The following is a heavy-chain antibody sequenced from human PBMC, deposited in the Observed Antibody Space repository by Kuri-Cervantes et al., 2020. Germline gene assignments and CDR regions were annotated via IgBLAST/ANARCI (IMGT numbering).Heavy chain of an antibody. Sequence: GESLKISCAASGFTFSNAWMNWVRQAPGKGLEWVSSISGNSKHIYYAESVRGRFTISRDNAKNSLYLQMNSLRAEDTAVYYCARDTTDSSGWYDWGQGTLVTVSS. D-gene: IGHD6-19*01. V-gene: IGHV3-21*03. CDR3: ARDTTDSSGWYD. J-gene: IGHJ4*02. CDR1: GFTFSNAW. CDR2: ISGNSKHI.